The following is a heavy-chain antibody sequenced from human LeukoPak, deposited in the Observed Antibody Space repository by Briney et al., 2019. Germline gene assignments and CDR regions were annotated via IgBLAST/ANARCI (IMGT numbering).Heavy chain of an antibody. CDR1: GFTFSDYY. CDR2: ISSSGSTI. V-gene: IGHV3-11*01. D-gene: IGHD6-19*01. Sequence: GGSLRLSCAASGFTFSDYYMSWIRQAPGKGLEWVSYISSSGSTIYYADSVKGRFTISRDNAKNSLYLQMNSLRAEDTAVYYCARERHIAVADTSPADYWGQGTLVTVSS. CDR3: ARERHIAVADTSPADY. J-gene: IGHJ4*02.